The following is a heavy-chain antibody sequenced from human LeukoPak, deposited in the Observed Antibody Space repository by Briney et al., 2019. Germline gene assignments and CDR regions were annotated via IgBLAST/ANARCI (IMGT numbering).Heavy chain of an antibody. CDR1: GGSISSNNW. D-gene: IGHD5/OR15-5a*01. J-gene: IGHJ4*02. Sequence: SETLSLTCAVSGGSISSNNWWSWVRQPPGKGLEWIAEFHRSGSTNYNPSLKSRDTISVDKSKNQFSLKLSSVTAADTAVYYCASGLRRCDYWGQGTLVTVSS. V-gene: IGHV4-4*02. CDR3: ASGLRRCDY. CDR2: FHRSGST.